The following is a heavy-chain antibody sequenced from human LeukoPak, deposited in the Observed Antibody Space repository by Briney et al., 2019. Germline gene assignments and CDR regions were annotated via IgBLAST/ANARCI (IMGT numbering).Heavy chain of an antibody. D-gene: IGHD2-21*01. CDR1: GFTFSNYA. Sequence: GGSLRLSCAASGFTFSNYAMSWVRQAPGKGLRWVSSITGVGASTYYADSVRGRFTISKDNSKNTLYLQMNSLRTEDTAVYYCAKNLLLPPPPPATVHPRGQGNPVTVSS. CDR3: AKNLLLPPPPPATVHP. V-gene: IGHV3-23*01. J-gene: IGHJ5*02. CDR2: ITGVGAST.